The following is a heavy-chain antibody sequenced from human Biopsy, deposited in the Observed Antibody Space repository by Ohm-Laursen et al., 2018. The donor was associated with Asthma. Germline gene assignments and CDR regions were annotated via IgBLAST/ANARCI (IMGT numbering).Heavy chain of an antibody. CDR3: ARAHSSGWTRGMDV. CDR2: ISFDGSNK. D-gene: IGHD6-19*01. V-gene: IGHV3-30*03. Sequence: RSLRLSCAAPGFTFSAYGMHWVRQAPGKGLDWVAGISFDGSNKYFADSVEGRFTISRDNSQNTLYLQMNSLRVDDTAVYFCARAHSSGWTRGMDVWGQGTTVTVSS. J-gene: IGHJ6*02. CDR1: GFTFSAYG.